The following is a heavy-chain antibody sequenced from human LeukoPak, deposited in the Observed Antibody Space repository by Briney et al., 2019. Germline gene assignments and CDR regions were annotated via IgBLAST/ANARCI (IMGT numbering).Heavy chain of an antibody. V-gene: IGHV1-46*01. CDR3: ARDSSSDGYWFDP. CDR1: GYTFSSYH. J-gene: IGHJ5*02. Sequence: GASVKVSSKASGYTFSSYHIHWVRQAPGQGLEWMGIINPNNGYTSHAQKFQGRITMTRDVSTSTVYMEVSSLTSEDTAVYYCARDSSSDGYWFDPWGQGTLVTVSS. CDR2: INPNNGYT. D-gene: IGHD6-6*01.